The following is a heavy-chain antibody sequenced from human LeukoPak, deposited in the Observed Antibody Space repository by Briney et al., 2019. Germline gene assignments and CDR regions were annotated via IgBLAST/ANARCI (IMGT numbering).Heavy chain of an antibody. CDR1: GYTFTNYY. D-gene: IGHD6-13*01. CDR3: AKSSIIAAAGPYYFDY. Sequence: ASVKVSCKASGYTFTNYYMHWLRQAPGQGLEWVGVFNPSGGSTSYAQKFQGRVTMTRDTSTSTAYMELSSLRSEDTAVYYCAKSSIIAAAGPYYFDYWGQGTLVTVSS. CDR2: FNPSGGST. V-gene: IGHV1-46*01. J-gene: IGHJ4*02.